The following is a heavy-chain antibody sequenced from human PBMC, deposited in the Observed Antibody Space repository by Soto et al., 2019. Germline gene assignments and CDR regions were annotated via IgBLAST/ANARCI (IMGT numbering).Heavy chain of an antibody. CDR3: AKDGTLLHHSSSWYPYYYYYGMDV. J-gene: IGHJ6*02. Sequence: QAGGSLRLSCAASGFTFSSYAMSWVRQAPGKGLEWVSAISGSGGSTYYADSVKGRFTISRDNSKNTLYLQMNSLRAEDTAVYYCAKDGTLLHHSSSWYPYYYYYGMDVWGQGTTVTVSS. D-gene: IGHD6-13*01. V-gene: IGHV3-23*01. CDR1: GFTFSSYA. CDR2: ISGSGGST.